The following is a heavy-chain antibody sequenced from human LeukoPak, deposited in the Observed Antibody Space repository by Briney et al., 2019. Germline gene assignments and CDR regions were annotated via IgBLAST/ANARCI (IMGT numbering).Heavy chain of an antibody. CDR3: ARGSSTYYRMNYFEY. J-gene: IGHJ4*02. CDR2: IKQDGSEK. V-gene: IGHV3-7*01. Sequence: QASETLSLTCTVSGGSISSSSYYWGWIRQPPGKGLEWVANIKQDGSEKYYVDSVKGRFTTSRDNAKNSLYLQMNSLRADDTAIYYCARGSSTYYRMNYFEYWGQGTLVTVSS. D-gene: IGHD3-22*01. CDR1: GGSISSSSYY.